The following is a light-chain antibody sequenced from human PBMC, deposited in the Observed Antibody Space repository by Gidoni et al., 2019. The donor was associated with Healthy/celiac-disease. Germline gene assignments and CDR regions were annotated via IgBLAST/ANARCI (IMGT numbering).Light chain of an antibody. CDR3: QQYNSYWST. CDR2: KAS. Sequence: DIKMTQSPSTLSASVGDRVTITCRASQSISSWLAWYQQKPGKAPKLLIYKASSLESGVPSRFSGSGSGTEFTLTISSLQPDDFATYYCQQYNSYWSTFGQGTKLEIK. V-gene: IGKV1-5*03. CDR1: QSISSW. J-gene: IGKJ2*01.